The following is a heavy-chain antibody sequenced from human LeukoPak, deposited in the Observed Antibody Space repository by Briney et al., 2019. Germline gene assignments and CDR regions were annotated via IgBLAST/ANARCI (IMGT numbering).Heavy chain of an antibody. CDR3: ARDPLYYYDSSGYSEPNFGY. D-gene: IGHD3-22*01. J-gene: IGHJ4*02. V-gene: IGHV1-18*01. CDR2: ISAYNGNT. Sequence: ASVEVSCKASGYTFTSYGISWVRQAPGQGLEWMGWISAYNGNTNYAQKLQGRVTMTTDTSTSTAYMELRSLRSDDTAVYYCARDPLYYYDSSGYSEPNFGYWGQGTLVTVSS. CDR1: GYTFTSYG.